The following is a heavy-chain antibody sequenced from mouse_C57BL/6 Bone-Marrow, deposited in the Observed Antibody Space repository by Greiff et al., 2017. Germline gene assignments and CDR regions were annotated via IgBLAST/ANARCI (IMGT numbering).Heavy chain of an antibody. J-gene: IGHJ3*01. Sequence: EVQRVESGGGLVQPGGSLKLSCAASGFTFSDYYMYWVRQTPEKRLEWVAYISNGGGSTYYPDTVKGRFTIPRDNAKNTLYLQMSRLKSEDTAMYYCARHDWDWFAYWGQGTLVTVSA. CDR3: ARHDWDWFAY. V-gene: IGHV5-12*01. D-gene: IGHD4-1*01. CDR1: GFTFSDYY. CDR2: ISNGGGST.